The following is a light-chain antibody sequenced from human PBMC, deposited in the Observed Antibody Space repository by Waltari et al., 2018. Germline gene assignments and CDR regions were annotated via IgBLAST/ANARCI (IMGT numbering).Light chain of an antibody. V-gene: IGLV1-44*01. Sequence: QSVLTQPPSASGTPGQRVIISCSGGSSNIGTYSVNWYQQLPGTAPKVLIYSNTPRPSGVPGRFSGSKSGTSASLAISWLQSEDEANYYCAAWDDTLNGLVFGGGTKVTVL. CDR3: AAWDDTLNGLV. CDR2: SNT. CDR1: SSNIGTYS. J-gene: IGLJ2*01.